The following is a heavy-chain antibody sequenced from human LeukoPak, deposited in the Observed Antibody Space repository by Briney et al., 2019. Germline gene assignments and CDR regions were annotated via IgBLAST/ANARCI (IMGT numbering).Heavy chain of an antibody. CDR2: INPNSGGT. CDR3: ARQDIVVVVAAPSRGMDV. D-gene: IGHD2-15*01. J-gene: IGHJ6*02. Sequence: ASVKVSCKASGYTFTGYYMHWVRQAPGQGLEWMGCINPNSGGTNYAQKFQGRVTMTRDTSISTAYMELSRLRSDDTAVYYCARQDIVVVVAAPSRGMDVWGQGTTVTVSS. CDR1: GYTFTGYY. V-gene: IGHV1-2*02.